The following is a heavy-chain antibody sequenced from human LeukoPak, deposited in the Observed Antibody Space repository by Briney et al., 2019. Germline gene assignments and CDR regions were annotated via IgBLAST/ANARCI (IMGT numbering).Heavy chain of an antibody. D-gene: IGHD3-10*01. Sequence: PGGSLRLSCAASGFTFSSYSMNWVRQAPGKGLEWVSSISSSSSYIYYADSVKGRFTISRDNAKNSLYLQMNSLRAEDTAVYYCARVGYYGSGSYNPQAFDIWGQGTMDTVSS. CDR3: ARVGYYGSGSYNPQAFDI. J-gene: IGHJ3*02. CDR2: ISSSSSYI. CDR1: GFTFSSYS. V-gene: IGHV3-21*01.